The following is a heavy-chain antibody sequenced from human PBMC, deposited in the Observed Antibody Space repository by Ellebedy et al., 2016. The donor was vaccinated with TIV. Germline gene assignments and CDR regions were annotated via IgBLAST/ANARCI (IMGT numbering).Heavy chain of an antibody. D-gene: IGHD6-19*01. V-gene: IGHV3-23*01. CDR1: GFTFSSYA. J-gene: IGHJ4*02. CDR3: AKDHHYFTYSSGWSTYFDY. Sequence: GGSLRLXXAASGFTFSSYAMSWVRQAPGKGLEWVSAISGSGGSTYYADSVKGRFTISRDNSKNTLYLQMNSLRAEDTAVYYCAKDHHYFTYSSGWSTYFDYWGQGTLVTVSS. CDR2: ISGSGGST.